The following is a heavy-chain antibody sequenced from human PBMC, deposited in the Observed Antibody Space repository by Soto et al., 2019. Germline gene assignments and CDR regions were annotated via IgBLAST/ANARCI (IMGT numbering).Heavy chain of an antibody. V-gene: IGHV3-30*18. CDR3: AKVVVNRDYYYYYGMDV. CDR1: GFTFSSYG. J-gene: IGHJ6*02. CDR2: ISYDGSNK. D-gene: IGHD3-22*01. Sequence: HPGGSLRLSCAASGFTFSSYGMHWVRQAPGKGLEWVAVISYDGSNKYYADSVKGRFTISRDNSKNTLYLQMNSLRAEDTAVYYCAKVVVNRDYYYYYGMDVWGQGTTVTVSS.